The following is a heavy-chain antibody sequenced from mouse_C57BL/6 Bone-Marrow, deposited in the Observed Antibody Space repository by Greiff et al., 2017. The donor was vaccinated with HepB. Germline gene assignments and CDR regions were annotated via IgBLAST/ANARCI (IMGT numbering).Heavy chain of an antibody. CDR2: IDPEDGDT. Sequence: DVKLVESGAELVRPGASVKLSCTASGFNIKDYYMHWVKQRPEQGLEWIGRIDPEDGDTEYAPKFQGKATMTAETSSNTAYLQLSSLTSEDTAVYYGTSLIYYYDMDYWGQGTSVTVSS. CDR1: GFNIKDYY. J-gene: IGHJ4*01. CDR3: TSLIYYYDMDY. V-gene: IGHV14-1*01. D-gene: IGHD2-4*01.